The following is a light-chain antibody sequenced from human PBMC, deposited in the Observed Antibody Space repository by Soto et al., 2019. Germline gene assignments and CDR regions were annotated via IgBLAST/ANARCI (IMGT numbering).Light chain of an antibody. CDR3: QQFDNFPVT. CDR2: DAS. J-gene: IGKJ2*01. CDR1: LDIFDS. Sequence: DIQLTQSPSSLSASAGDRVTITCQASLDIFDSLNWYQQKPGKAPKLLIYDASNLQTGVPSRFSGSGSGTNFTFTIRSLQPEDIATYFCQQFDNFPVTFGQGTKLEIK. V-gene: IGKV1-33*01.